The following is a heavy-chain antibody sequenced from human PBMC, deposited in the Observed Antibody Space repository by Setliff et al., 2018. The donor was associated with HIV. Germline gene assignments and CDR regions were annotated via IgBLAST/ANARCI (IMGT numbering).Heavy chain of an antibody. CDR1: GFTFDDYA. Sequence: GGSLRLSCAASGFTFDDYAMHWVRQAPGKGLEWVSGISWNSGSIGYADSVKGRFTISRDNAKNSLYLQMNSLRAEDTALYYCAKDSSSWPRHLQHWGQGTLVTVSS. V-gene: IGHV3-9*01. J-gene: IGHJ1*01. D-gene: IGHD6-13*01. CDR3: AKDSSSWPRHLQH. CDR2: ISWNSGSI.